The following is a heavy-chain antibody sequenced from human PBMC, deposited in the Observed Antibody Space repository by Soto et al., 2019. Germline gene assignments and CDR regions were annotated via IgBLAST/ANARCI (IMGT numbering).Heavy chain of an antibody. CDR1: GYTFTSYG. D-gene: IGHD6-19*01. CDR3: ARFASIAVAEGHDDVFDI. Sequence: ASVKVSCKASGYTFTSYGISWVRQAPGQGLEWMGWISAYNGNTNYAQKLQGRVTMTTDTSTSTAYMELRSLRSDDTAVYYCARFASIAVAEGHDDVFDIYREGTMVTV. CDR2: ISAYNGNT. V-gene: IGHV1-18*01. J-gene: IGHJ3*02.